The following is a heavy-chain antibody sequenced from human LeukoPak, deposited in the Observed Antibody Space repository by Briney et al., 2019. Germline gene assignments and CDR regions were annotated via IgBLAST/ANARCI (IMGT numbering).Heavy chain of an antibody. CDR1: GFTFSSYA. J-gene: IGHJ4*02. D-gene: IGHD5-18*01. CDR2: ISGSGGST. V-gene: IGHV3-23*01. Sequence: GGSLRLSCAASGFTFSSYAMSWVRQAPGKGLEWVSAISGSGGSTYYADSVKGRFTISRDNSKNTLDLQISSLSAEDTAMYYCAKDGQPGYSYGYMDYWGQGTLVTVSS. CDR3: AKDGQPGYSYGYMDY.